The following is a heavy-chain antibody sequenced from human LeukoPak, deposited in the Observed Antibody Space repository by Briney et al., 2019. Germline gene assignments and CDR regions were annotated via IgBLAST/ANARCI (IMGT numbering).Heavy chain of an antibody. CDR1: GGSISSYY. D-gene: IGHD4-23*01. J-gene: IGHJ4*02. Sequence: PSETLSLTCTVSGGSISSYYWSWIRQPPGKGLEWIGYIYYSGSTNYNPSLKSRVTISVDTSKNQFSLKLSSVTAADTAVYYCAATTVVTGPADYWGQGTLVTVSS. CDR3: AATTVVTGPADY. CDR2: IYYSGST. V-gene: IGHV4-59*01.